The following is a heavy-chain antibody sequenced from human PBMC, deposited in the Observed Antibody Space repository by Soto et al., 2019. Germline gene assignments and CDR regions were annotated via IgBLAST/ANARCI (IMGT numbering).Heavy chain of an antibody. J-gene: IGHJ6*02. CDR1: GYTFTSYG. D-gene: IGHD3-3*01. V-gene: IGHV1-18*01. CDR2: ISAYNGNT. CDR3: ARDHYDFWSGSPPYGMDV. Sequence: ASVKVSCKASGYTFTSYGISCVRQAPGQGLEWMGWISAYNGNTNYAQTLQGRVTMTTDTSTSTAYMELRSLRSDDTAVYYCARDHYDFWSGSPPYGMDVWGQGTTVTVS.